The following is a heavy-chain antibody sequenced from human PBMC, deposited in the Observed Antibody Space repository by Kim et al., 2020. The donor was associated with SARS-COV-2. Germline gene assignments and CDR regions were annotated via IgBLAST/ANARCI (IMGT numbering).Heavy chain of an antibody. D-gene: IGHD6-13*01. V-gene: IGHV3-33*05. CDR2: ISYDGSNK. CDR3: ARAPRYSSSWYRGDYYYG. J-gene: IGHJ6*01. Sequence: GGSLRLSCAASGFTFSSYGMHWVRQAPGKGLEWVAVISYDGSNKYYADSVKGRFTISRDNSKNTLYLQMNSLRAEDTAVYYCARAPRYSSSWYRGDYYYG. CDR1: GFTFSSYG.